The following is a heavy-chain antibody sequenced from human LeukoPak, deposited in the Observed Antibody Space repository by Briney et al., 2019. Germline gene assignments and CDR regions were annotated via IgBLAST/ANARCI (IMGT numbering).Heavy chain of an antibody. Sequence: ASVKVSCKASGYTFTGYYMHWGRQAPGQGLEWMGWINPNSGGTNYAQKCQGRVTMTRDTSISTAYMELSRLRSDDTAVYYCARVGGRFAIGPEYWGQGTLVTVSS. D-gene: IGHD2-21*01. CDR1: GYTFTGYY. CDR2: INPNSGGT. J-gene: IGHJ4*02. V-gene: IGHV1-2*02. CDR3: ARVGGRFAIGPEY.